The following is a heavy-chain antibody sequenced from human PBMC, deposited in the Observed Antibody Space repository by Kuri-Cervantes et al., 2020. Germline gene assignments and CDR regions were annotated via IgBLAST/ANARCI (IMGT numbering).Heavy chain of an antibody. D-gene: IGHD6-13*01. V-gene: IGHV1-18*01. J-gene: IGHJ5*02. CDR3: WREGGGVAARHRGIRGLNWFDP. CDR1: GYTFTSYD. CDR2: ISAYNGNT. Sequence: ASVKVSCKASGYTFTSYDINWGRQAPGQGLEWMGWISAYNGNTTYAQKLQGRVTMTTDTSTSTAYMELRSLGSDDTAVYYWWREGGGVAARHRGIRGLNWFDPWGQGALVTVSS.